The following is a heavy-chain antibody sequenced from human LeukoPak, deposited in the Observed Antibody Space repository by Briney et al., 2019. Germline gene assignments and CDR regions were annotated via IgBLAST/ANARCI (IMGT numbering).Heavy chain of an antibody. CDR2: ISSSSSYI. D-gene: IGHD1-26*01. Sequence: PGGSLRLSCAASGFTFSSYSMNWVRQAPGKGLEWVSSISSSSSYIYYADSVKGRFTISRDNAKNSLYLQMNSLRAEDTALYYCAKDSTIVGTTIHYWGQGTLVTVPS. V-gene: IGHV3-21*04. J-gene: IGHJ4*02. CDR1: GFTFSSYS. CDR3: AKDSTIVGTTIHY.